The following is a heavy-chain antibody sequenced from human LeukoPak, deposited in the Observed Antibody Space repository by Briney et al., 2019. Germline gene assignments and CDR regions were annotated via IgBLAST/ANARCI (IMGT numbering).Heavy chain of an antibody. D-gene: IGHD6-6*01. Sequence: SETLSLTCTVSGASITSFHWTWIRQPAGQGLEWIGLIYSSGSTIYNPSLQSRVAMSVDMTKPPLTLKLSSVTAAHTAMYYCARKDGDYGGQGTLVTVSS. CDR3: ARKDGDY. CDR1: GASITSFH. V-gene: IGHV4-4*07. J-gene: IGHJ4*02. CDR2: IYSSGST.